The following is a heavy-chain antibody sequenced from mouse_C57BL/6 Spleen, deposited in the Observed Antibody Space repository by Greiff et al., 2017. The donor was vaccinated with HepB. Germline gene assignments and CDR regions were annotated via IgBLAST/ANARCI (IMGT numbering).Heavy chain of an antibody. CDR1: GYTFTSYW. CDR2: IYPGSGST. D-gene: IGHD2-12*01. V-gene: IGHV1-55*01. CDR3: ARWELDYAMDY. Sequence: QVHVKQPGAELVKPGASVKMSCKASGYTFTSYWITWVKQRPGQGLEWIGDIYPGSGSTNYNEKFKSKATLTVDTSSSTAYMQLSSLTSEDSAVYYCARWELDYAMDYWGQGTSVTVDS. J-gene: IGHJ4*01.